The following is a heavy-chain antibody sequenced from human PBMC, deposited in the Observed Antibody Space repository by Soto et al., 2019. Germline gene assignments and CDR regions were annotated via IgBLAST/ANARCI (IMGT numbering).Heavy chain of an antibody. CDR3: ARGSVAGLYSYGGGDY. V-gene: IGHV1-46*01. J-gene: IGHJ4*02. D-gene: IGHD5-18*01. Sequence: ASVKVSCKASGYTFTSYYMHWVRQAPGQGLEWMGIINPSGGSTSYAQKFQGRVTMTRDTSTSTVYMEPSSLRSEDTAVYYCARGSVAGLYSYGGGDYWRQGTLVTVSS. CDR1: GYTFTSYY. CDR2: INPSGGST.